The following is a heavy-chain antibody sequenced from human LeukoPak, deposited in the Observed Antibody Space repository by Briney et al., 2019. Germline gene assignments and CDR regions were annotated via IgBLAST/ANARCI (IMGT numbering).Heavy chain of an antibody. CDR2: MNHSGSA. V-gene: IGHV4-34*01. D-gene: IGHD2-2*01. J-gene: IGHJ6*04. CDR3: ARREWGYAVSV. CDR1: GASIGSYY. Sequence: PSETLSLTCTVSGASIGSYYWTWIRQPPGKGLEWIGEMNHSGSANYNPSLKSRVTISVDTSKNQFSLKLSSVTAADTAVFYCARREWGYAVSVWGKGTTVIVSS.